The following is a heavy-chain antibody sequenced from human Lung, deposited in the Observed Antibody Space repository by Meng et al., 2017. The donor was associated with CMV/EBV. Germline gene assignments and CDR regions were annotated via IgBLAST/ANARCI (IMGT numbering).Heavy chain of an antibody. CDR2: IHYSGST. V-gene: IGHV4-59*01. J-gene: IGHJ6*02. Sequence: SXTXSLXXTVSGASISSYYWSWIRQPPGRGLEWIGNIHYSGSTNYNPSLKGRVTMSVATSEDQFSLRLNSVTAADTAVYYCARGHTNNGSFVGYYAMDVWXQGATVTVSS. CDR1: GASISSYY. CDR3: ARGHTNNGSFVGYYAMDV. D-gene: IGHD1-26*01.